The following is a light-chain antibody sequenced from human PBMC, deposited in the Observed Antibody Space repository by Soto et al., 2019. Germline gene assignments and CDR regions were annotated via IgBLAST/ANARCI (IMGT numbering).Light chain of an antibody. CDR3: QQTYSTPRLT. Sequence: DVQLTQSPSSLSASVGDRVTITCRANQSISNFLNWYQRKHGEAPKLLIYAASNLQSGVPSRFSGSGSETEFALTISGLQPDDFATYYCQQTYSTPRLTFGGGTKV. V-gene: IGKV1-39*01. CDR2: AAS. J-gene: IGKJ4*01. CDR1: QSISNF.